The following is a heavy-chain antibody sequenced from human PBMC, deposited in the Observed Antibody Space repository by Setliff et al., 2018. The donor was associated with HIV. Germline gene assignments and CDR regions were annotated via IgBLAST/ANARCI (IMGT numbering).Heavy chain of an antibody. Sequence: GGSLRLSCAASGFSFGSYGLHWVRQAPGKGLEWLTFIRYDGTNEYYADSVKGRFIISRDDSKNTLFLQLNTLRPEDTAVYYCASARIPTGGTSTSFYYWGQGTLVTSPQ. V-gene: IGHV3-30*02. CDR2: IRYDGTNE. D-gene: IGHD1-1*01. J-gene: IGHJ4*02. CDR1: GFSFGSYG. CDR3: ASARIPTGGTSTSFYY.